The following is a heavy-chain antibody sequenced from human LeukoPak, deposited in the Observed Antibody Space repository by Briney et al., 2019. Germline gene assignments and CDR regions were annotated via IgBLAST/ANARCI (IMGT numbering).Heavy chain of an antibody. CDR3: AKSPVVVTAPFDY. CDR1: GFTFSSYE. CDR2: IRYDGSNK. Sequence: GGSLRLSCAASGFTFSSYEMNWVRQAPGKGLEWVAFIRYDGSNKYYADSVKGRFTISRDNSKNTLYLQMNSLRAEDTAVYYCAKSPVVVTAPFDYWGQGTLVTVSS. J-gene: IGHJ4*02. D-gene: IGHD2-21*02. V-gene: IGHV3-30*02.